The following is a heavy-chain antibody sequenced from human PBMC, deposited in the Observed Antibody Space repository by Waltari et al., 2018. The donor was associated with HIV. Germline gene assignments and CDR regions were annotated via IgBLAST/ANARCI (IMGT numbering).Heavy chain of an antibody. Sequence: EVQLLESGGGLVQPGGSLRLSCGASGFTFSSYAMSWVRQAPGKGLEWVSAISGSGGSTYYADSVKGRFTISRDNSKNTLYLQMNSLRAEDTAVYYCAKMGVVVTWSFDYWGQGTLVTVSS. J-gene: IGHJ4*02. D-gene: IGHD3-22*01. V-gene: IGHV3-23*01. CDR2: ISGSGGST. CDR3: AKMGVVVTWSFDY. CDR1: GFTFSSYA.